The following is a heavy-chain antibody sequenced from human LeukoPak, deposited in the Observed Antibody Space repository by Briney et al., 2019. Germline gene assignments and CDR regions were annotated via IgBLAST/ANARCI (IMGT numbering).Heavy chain of an antibody. J-gene: IGHJ4*02. V-gene: IGHV3-33*01. Sequence: GRSLRLSCAASGFTFSSYGMHWVRQAPGKGLEWVAVIWYDGSNKYYADSVKGRFTISRDNSKNTLYLQMNSLRAEDTAVYYCARDCGSGSYYAGFDYWGQGTLVTVSS. CDR1: GFTFSSYG. CDR3: ARDCGSGSYYAGFDY. CDR2: IWYDGSNK. D-gene: IGHD3-10*01.